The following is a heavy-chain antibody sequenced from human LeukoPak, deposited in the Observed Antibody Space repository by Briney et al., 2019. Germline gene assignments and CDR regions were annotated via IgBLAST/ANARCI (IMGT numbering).Heavy chain of an antibody. Sequence: PGGSLRPSCAASGFTFNSYTMNWVRQAPGKGLEWVSSISSSNSYIYYADSVKGRFTISRDNAKNSLYLQMNSLRAEDTAVYYCARDVASFSDYWGQGTLVTVSS. J-gene: IGHJ4*02. CDR1: GFTFNSYT. D-gene: IGHD2/OR15-2a*01. CDR2: ISSSNSYI. CDR3: ARDVASFSDY. V-gene: IGHV3-21*01.